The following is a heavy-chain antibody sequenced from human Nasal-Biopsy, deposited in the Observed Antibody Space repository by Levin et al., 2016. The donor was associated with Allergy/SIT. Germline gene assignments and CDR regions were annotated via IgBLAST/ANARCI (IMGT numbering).Heavy chain of an antibody. Sequence: GGSLRLSCAASGFTFDRHAMHWVRQAPGKGLEWTAAISYDGSNKYYADSVKGRFTIFRDNSKRSVYLQMSSLGADDTALYYCATSRTLDLWGQGTLVTVSS. J-gene: IGHJ5*02. CDR2: ISYDGSNK. CDR1: GFTFDRHA. CDR3: ATSRTLDL. V-gene: IGHV3-30*03.